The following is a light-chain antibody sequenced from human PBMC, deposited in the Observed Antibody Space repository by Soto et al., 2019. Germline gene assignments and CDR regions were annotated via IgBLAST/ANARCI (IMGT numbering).Light chain of an antibody. J-gene: IGLJ1*01. CDR2: DVS. Sequence: QSALTQPASVSGSPGQSITISCTGTSSDVGGYNYVSWYQQYPGKAPKLMIYDVSNRPSGVSNRFSGSKSGNTASLTISGLQAEDEADYSCTSYTPSSTLVFGTGTKVTVL. CDR3: TSYTPSSTLV. V-gene: IGLV2-14*01. CDR1: SSDVGGYNY.